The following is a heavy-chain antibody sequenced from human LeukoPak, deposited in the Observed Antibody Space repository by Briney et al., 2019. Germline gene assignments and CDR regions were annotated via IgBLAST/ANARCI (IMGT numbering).Heavy chain of an antibody. J-gene: IGHJ6*04. CDR3: ARNQITTVTGFYYYGMDV. V-gene: IGHV4-4*02. D-gene: IGHD4-17*01. Sequence: PSETLSLTCAVSGVSISSSNWWWWVRQPPGEGQWVTGKKFHSGSTNYNPSLQGRVTISVDESKNQFSLKLSSVTAADTAVYYCARNQITTVTGFYYYGMDVWGKGTTVTVSS. CDR2: KFHSGST. CDR1: GVSISSSNW.